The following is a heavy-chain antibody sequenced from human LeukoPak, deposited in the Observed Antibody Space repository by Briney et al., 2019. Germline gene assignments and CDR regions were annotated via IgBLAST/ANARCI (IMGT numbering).Heavy chain of an antibody. Sequence: GASVKVSCKASGYTFTGYYMHWVRQAPGQGLEWMGWINPNSGGTNYAQKFQGWVTMTRDTSISTAYRELSRLRSDDTAVYSCGRDFSTIFTRGNWSDPWGQGTLVTVSS. CDR3: GRDFSTIFTRGNWSDP. J-gene: IGHJ5*02. CDR1: GYTFTGYY. V-gene: IGHV1-2*04. CDR2: INPNSGGT. D-gene: IGHD3-9*01.